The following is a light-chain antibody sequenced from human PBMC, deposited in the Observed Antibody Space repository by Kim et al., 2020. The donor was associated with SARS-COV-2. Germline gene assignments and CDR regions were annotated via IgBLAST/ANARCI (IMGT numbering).Light chain of an antibody. V-gene: IGKV3-15*01. Sequence: SPGDRAALSSRASQSGSSNVAWYQQKPGQAPRLLIYGASTRATGIPARFSGSGSGTEFTLTISSLQSEDFAVYYCQQYNNWPPWTFGQGTKVDIK. J-gene: IGKJ1*01. CDR3: QQYNNWPPWT. CDR2: GAS. CDR1: QSGSSN.